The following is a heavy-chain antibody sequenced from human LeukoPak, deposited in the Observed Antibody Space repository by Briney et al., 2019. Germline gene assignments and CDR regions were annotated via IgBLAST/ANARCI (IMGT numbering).Heavy chain of an antibody. Sequence: GASVKVSCKASGYTFTSYGISWVRQAPGQGLEWMGWISAYNGNTNYAQKLQGRVTMTTDTSTSTAYTELRSPRSDDTAVYYCARDPGYYDSSGYYPPFDYWGQGTLVTVSS. CDR1: GYTFTSYG. D-gene: IGHD3-22*01. CDR2: ISAYNGNT. J-gene: IGHJ4*02. CDR3: ARDPGYYDSSGYYPPFDY. V-gene: IGHV1-18*01.